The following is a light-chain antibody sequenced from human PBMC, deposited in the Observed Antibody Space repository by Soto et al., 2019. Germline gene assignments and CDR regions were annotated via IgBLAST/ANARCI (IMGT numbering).Light chain of an antibody. CDR2: GAS. CDR1: QSVSSRY. J-gene: IGKJ1*01. CDR3: QQYNNWPRT. V-gene: IGKV3-15*01. Sequence: VFTQSPVSPSLSPGERATPSRRASQSVSSRYLAWYQQKPGQAPRLLIYGASTRATGIPARFSGSGSGTEFTLTISSLQSEDFAVYYCQQYNNWPRTFGQGTKVDIK.